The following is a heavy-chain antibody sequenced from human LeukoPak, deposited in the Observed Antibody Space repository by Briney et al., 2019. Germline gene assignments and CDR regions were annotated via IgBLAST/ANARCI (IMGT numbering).Heavy chain of an antibody. CDR1: GGSISSSGYY. CDR2: IYYSGST. D-gene: IGHD6-13*01. CDR3: ARADYSSTWSHYYYYMDV. J-gene: IGHJ6*03. V-gene: IGHV4-39*01. Sequence: KSSETLSLTCTLSGGSISSSGYYWGWIRQPPGKGLEWIGSIYYSGSTYYNPSLKSRVTISVDTSKNQFSLKLSSVTPADTAMYYCARADYSSTWSHYYYYMDVWGKGTTVTVSS.